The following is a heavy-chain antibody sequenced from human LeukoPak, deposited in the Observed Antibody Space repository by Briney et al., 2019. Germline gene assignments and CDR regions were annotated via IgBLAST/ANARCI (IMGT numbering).Heavy chain of an antibody. D-gene: IGHD2-2*01. Sequence: GGSLRLSCAASGYSFSSFTMNWVRQAPGKGPEWVSSISSSGAYIYYADSVKGRFTISRDNARNSLYLQMNSLRAGDTAIYYCANYCSASTCYGVEGYWGQGTLVTVSS. J-gene: IGHJ4*02. CDR3: ANYCSASTCYGVEGY. V-gene: IGHV3-21*01. CDR1: GYSFSSFT. CDR2: ISSSGAYI.